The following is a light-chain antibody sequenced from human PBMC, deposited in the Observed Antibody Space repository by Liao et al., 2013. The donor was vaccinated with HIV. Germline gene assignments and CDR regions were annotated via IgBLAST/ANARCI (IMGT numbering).Light chain of an antibody. CDR1: NIGSKS. J-gene: IGLJ2*01. V-gene: IGLV3-9*01. CDR3: QAWGSNTAV. CDR2: HDN. Sequence: SYELTQPPSVSVAPGKTARITCGGNNIGSKSVHWYQQKPGQSPVLVIFHDNKRPSGIPDRFSGSNSGNTATLTISGTQDMDEADYFCQAWGSNTAVFGGGTKVTVL.